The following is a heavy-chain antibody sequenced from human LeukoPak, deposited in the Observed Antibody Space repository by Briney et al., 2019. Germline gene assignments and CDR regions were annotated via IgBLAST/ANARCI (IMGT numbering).Heavy chain of an antibody. Sequence: ASVKASCKASGYTFTSYDINWVRQATGQGLEWMGWMNPNSGNTGYAQKFQGRVTMTRNTSISTAYMELSSLRSEDTAVYYCARGPPCYGGNAQDSWGQGTLVTVSS. CDR1: GYTFTSYD. CDR3: ARGPPCYGGNAQDS. D-gene: IGHD4-23*01. J-gene: IGHJ4*02. CDR2: MNPNSGNT. V-gene: IGHV1-8*01.